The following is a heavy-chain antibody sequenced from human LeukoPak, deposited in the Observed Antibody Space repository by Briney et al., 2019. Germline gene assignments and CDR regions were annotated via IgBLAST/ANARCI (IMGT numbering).Heavy chain of an antibody. Sequence: SETLSLTCTVSGGSISSGGYYWSWIRQHPGKGLEWIGYIYYSGSTYYNPSLKSRVTISVDTSRNQFSLKLSSVTAADTAVYYCARLVAISEVYFDYWGQGTLVTVSS. V-gene: IGHV4-31*03. D-gene: IGHD5-12*01. CDR1: GGSISSGGYY. CDR2: IYYSGST. CDR3: ARLVAISEVYFDY. J-gene: IGHJ4*02.